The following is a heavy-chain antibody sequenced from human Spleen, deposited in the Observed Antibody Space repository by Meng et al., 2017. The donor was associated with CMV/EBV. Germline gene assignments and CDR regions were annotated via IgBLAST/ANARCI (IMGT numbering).Heavy chain of an antibody. Sequence: GESLKISCAASGFTFTSYLMSWVRQAPGKGLEWVAKIKQDGTETYYEDSVKGRFTISRDNTKNLLYLQMNSLRADDTAVYYCGRDMDVWGQGTTVTVSS. J-gene: IGHJ6*02. CDR1: GFTFTSYL. CDR3: GRDMDV. V-gene: IGHV3-7*01. CDR2: IKQDGTET.